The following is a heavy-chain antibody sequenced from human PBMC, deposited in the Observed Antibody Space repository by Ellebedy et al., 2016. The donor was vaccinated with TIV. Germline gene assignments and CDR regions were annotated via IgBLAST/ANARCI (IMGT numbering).Heavy chain of an antibody. CDR2: IKQDGCEK. Sequence: PGGSLRLSCAASGFTFSNYWMSWVRQAPGKGLERVANIKQDGCEKYYLDSVKGRFTISRDNAKNSLYLQMNSLRAEDTAVYYCARDGITMIVVVTHFDNWGQGTLVTVSS. D-gene: IGHD3-22*01. CDR3: ARDGITMIVVVTHFDN. J-gene: IGHJ4*02. V-gene: IGHV3-7*04. CDR1: GFTFSNYW.